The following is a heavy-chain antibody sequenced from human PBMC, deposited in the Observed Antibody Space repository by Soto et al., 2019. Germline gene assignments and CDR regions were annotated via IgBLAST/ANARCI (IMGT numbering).Heavy chain of an antibody. CDR3: AKDPPWTVGPLAMDV. J-gene: IGHJ6*02. V-gene: IGHV3-23*01. Sequence: EVQLLESGGGLVQPGGSLRLSCVASGFTFSTHAMSWVRQAPGKGLEWVSTFSGSGGNIYYAESVKGRLTISRDDSKNTLYLQMNSLRVEDTAVYYCAKDPPWTVGPLAMDVWGQGTTVSVSS. D-gene: IGHD2-2*01. CDR1: GFTFSTHA. CDR2: FSGSGGNI.